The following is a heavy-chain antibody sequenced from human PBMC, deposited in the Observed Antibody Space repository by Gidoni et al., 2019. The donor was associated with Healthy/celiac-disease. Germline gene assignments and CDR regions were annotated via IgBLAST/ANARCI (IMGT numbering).Heavy chain of an antibody. J-gene: IGHJ5*02. CDR2: INHSGST. CDR1: GGSFSGYY. CDR3: AGTGPYYYGSGSYYSANWFDP. V-gene: IGHV4-34*01. Sequence: QVQLQQWGAGLLKPSETLSLPCAVYGGSFSGYYWSWIRQPPGKGLEWIGEINHSGSTNYNPSLKSRVTISVDTSKNQFSLKLSSVTAADTAVYYCAGTGPYYYGSGSYYSANWFDPWGQGTLVTVSS. D-gene: IGHD3-10*01.